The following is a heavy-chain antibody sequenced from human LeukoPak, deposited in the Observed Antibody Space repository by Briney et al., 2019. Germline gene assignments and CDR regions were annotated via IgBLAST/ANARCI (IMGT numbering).Heavy chain of an antibody. D-gene: IGHD3-22*01. J-gene: IGHJ4*02. CDR1: GFAFTTCG. CDR3: VRLRRNSDRSDYYYFYDY. CDR2: ISDSGSHT. V-gene: IGHV3-21*01. Sequence: GGSLRLSCAVSGFAFTTCGMTWVRQAPGKGLEWVSSISDSGSHTYYTDSVKGRFTISRDNARSSLYLQMNSLRAEDTAVYYCVRLRRNSDRSDYYYFYDYWGQGILVTVSS.